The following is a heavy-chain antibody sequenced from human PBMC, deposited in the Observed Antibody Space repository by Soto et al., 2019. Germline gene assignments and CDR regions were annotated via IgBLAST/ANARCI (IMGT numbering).Heavy chain of an antibody. J-gene: IGHJ1*01. CDR1: GGSISSGNYY. D-gene: IGHD1-26*01. V-gene: IGHV4-30-4*01. CDR3: ARLSVVGAIDAEYFQH. Sequence: SETLSLTCTVSGGSISSGNYYWSWIRQPPGKGLEWIGFISYSGSTYYSLSLKSRVTISVDTSKNQFSLKLSSVTAADTAVYYCARLSVVGAIDAEYFQHWGQGTLVTVSS. CDR2: ISYSGST.